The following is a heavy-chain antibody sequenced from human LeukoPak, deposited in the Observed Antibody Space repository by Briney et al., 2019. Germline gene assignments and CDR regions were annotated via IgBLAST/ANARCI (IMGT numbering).Heavy chain of an antibody. D-gene: IGHD6-13*01. J-gene: IGHJ6*02. CDR2: ISSSSSYI. CDR1: GFTFSSYS. V-gene: IGHV3-21*01. Sequence: GGSLRLSCAASGFTFSSYSMNWVRQAPGKGLEWVSSISSSSSYIYYADSVKGRFTISRDNAKNSLYLQMNSLRAEDTAVYYCARGRRTAAAGRYYYYGMDVWGQGTTVTVSS. CDR3: ARGRRTAAAGRYYYYGMDV.